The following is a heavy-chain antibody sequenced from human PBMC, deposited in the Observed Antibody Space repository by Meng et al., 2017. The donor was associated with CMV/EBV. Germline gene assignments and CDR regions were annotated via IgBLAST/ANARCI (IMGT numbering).Heavy chain of an antibody. CDR1: GFTFSSYS. CDR2: INSDGSST. D-gene: IGHD2-2*01. Sequence: GGSLRLSCAASGFTFSSYSMNWVRQAPGKGLVWASRINSDGSSTSYADSVKGRFTISRDNAKNTLYLQMNSLRAEDTAVYYCARVRVVPAAKGHFDYWGQGTLVTVSS. J-gene: IGHJ4*02. V-gene: IGHV3-74*01. CDR3: ARVRVVPAAKGHFDY.